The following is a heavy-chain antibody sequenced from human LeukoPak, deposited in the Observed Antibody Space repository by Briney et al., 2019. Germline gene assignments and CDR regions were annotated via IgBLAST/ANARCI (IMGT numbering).Heavy chain of an antibody. CDR2: IKQDGSEK. J-gene: IGHJ3*02. CDR3: AKDWAVAGTGAFDI. Sequence: GGSLRLSCAASGFTFSSYWMSWVRQAPGKGLEWVANIKQDGSEKYYVDSVKGRFTISRDNAKNSLYLQMNSLRAEDTALYYCAKDWAVAGTGAFDIWGQGTMVTVSS. D-gene: IGHD6-19*01. V-gene: IGHV3-7*03. CDR1: GFTFSSYW.